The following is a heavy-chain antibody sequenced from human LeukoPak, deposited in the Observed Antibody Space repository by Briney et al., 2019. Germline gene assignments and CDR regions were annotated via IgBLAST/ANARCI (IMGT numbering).Heavy chain of an antibody. J-gene: IGHJ3*02. D-gene: IGHD3-10*01. CDR2: IYPGDSDT. CDR3: AFHYYGSGSYYGGAFDI. Sequence: GESLKISCKGSGYSFTSYWIGWVRQMPGKGLEWMGIIYPGDSDTRYSPSFQGQVTILADKSISTAYLQWSSLKASDTAMYYCAFHYYGSGSYYGGAFDIWGQGTMVTVSS. CDR1: GYSFTSYW. V-gene: IGHV5-51*01.